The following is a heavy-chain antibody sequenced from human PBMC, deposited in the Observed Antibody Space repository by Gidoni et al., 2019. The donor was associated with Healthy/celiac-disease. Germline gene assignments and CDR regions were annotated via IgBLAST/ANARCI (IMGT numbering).Heavy chain of an antibody. Sequence: GGSISSSNWWSWVRQPPGKGLEWIGEIYHSGSTNYNPSLKSRVTISVDKSKNQFSLKLSSVTAADTAVYYCARDPRWDRLGYYYYGMDVWGQGTTVTVSS. V-gene: IGHV4-4*02. J-gene: IGHJ6*02. D-gene: IGHD1-26*01. CDR3: ARDPRWDRLGYYYYGMDV. CDR1: GGSISSSNW. CDR2: IYHSGST.